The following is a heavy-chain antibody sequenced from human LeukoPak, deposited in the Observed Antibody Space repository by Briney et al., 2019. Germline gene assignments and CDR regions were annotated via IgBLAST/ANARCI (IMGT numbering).Heavy chain of an antibody. CDR3: VQSELRPFKAFD. CDR1: GFTFSNYA. CDR2: IYGNSKKT. J-gene: IGHJ1*01. D-gene: IGHD1-7*01. V-gene: IGHV3-23*01. Sequence: PGGSLRLSCGAAGFTFSNYAMTWVRQAPGKGPQWVSSIYGNSKKTFYADSVKGRFTISRDNAKNTLYLQMNGLRVEDTAVYYCVQSELRPFKAFDWGQGTQVTVSS.